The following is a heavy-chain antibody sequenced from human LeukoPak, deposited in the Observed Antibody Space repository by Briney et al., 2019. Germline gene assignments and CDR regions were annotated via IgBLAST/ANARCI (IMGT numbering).Heavy chain of an antibody. J-gene: IGHJ4*02. CDR2: LYIGGST. Sequence: GGSLRLSCAASGFTVSSNYMSWVRQAPGKGLEWVSVLYIGGSTYYADSVRGRFTISRYNSKNTLYLQMNSLRAEDTGVYYCARSTRLFPWYFDYWGQGTLVTVSS. V-gene: IGHV3-53*01. CDR1: GFTVSSNY. CDR3: ARSTRLFPWYFDY. D-gene: IGHD3-22*01.